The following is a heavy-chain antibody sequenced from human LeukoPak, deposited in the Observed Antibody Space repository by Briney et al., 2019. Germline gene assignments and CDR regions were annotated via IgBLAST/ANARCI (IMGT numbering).Heavy chain of an antibody. D-gene: IGHD6-13*01. V-gene: IGHV4-31*03. J-gene: IGHJ3*02. Sequence: SQTLSLTCTVSGGSISSGGYYWSWIRQHPGKGLEWIGYIYYSGSTYYNPSLKSRVTISVDTSKNQFSLKLSSVTAADTAVYYCARQVRCDSSSCYPRDAFDIWGQGTMVTVSS. CDR2: IYYSGST. CDR1: GGSISSGGYY. CDR3: ARQVRCDSSSCYPRDAFDI.